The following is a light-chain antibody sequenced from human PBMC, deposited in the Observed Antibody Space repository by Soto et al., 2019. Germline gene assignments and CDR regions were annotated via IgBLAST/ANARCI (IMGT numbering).Light chain of an antibody. J-gene: IGKJ5*01. CDR1: QDISSW. CDR2: AAP. CDR3: QQSNSFPLT. Sequence: DIQMTQSPSSVSAFVVDRVTITCRASQDISSWLAWYQQKPGKAPKLLIYAAPSLETGVPSRFSGSGSGTIFILTISSLQPEDFATYYCQQSNSFPLTFGQGTRLEIK. V-gene: IGKV1-12*01.